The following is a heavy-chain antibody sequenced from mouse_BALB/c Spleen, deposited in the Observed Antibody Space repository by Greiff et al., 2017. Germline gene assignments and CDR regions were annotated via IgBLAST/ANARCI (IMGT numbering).Heavy chain of an antibody. V-gene: IGHV14-1*02. Sequence: EVQLQQSGAELVRPGALVKLSCKASGFNIKDYYMHWVKQRPEQGLEWIGWIDPENGNTIYDPKFQGKASITADTSSNTAYLQLSSLTSEDTAVYYCARSHGNYREFAYWGQGTLVTVSA. CDR3: ARSHGNYREFAY. D-gene: IGHD2-1*01. CDR1: GFNIKDYY. J-gene: IGHJ3*01. CDR2: IDPENGNT.